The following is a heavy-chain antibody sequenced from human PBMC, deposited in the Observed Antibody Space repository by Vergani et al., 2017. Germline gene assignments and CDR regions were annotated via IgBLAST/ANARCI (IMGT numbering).Heavy chain of an antibody. J-gene: IGHJ4*02. D-gene: IGHD1-26*01. Sequence: QVQLQESGPGLVKPSETLSLTCTVSGGSISSYYWSWIRQPPGKGLEWIGYIDYSGSTNYNPSLKSRVTISVDTSKNQFSLKLSSVTAADTAVYYCARMKRIVGAYFDYWGQGTLVTVSS. CDR2: IDYSGST. V-gene: IGHV4-59*01. CDR3: ARMKRIVGAYFDY. CDR1: GGSISSYY.